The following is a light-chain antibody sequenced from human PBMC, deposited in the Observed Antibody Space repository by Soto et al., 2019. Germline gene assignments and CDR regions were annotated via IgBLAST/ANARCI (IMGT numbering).Light chain of an antibody. CDR3: HQSYSAPWT. V-gene: IGKV1-39*01. CDR1: QGIGTY. Sequence: DIQMTQSPSSLSASVGDRVTVTCGASQGIGTYLVWYQQKSGKAPTVLIYAASSLQSGVPSRFSGSASGTDFTLTISSLQPEDFATYYCHQSYSAPWTFGQGTKVDIK. J-gene: IGKJ1*01. CDR2: AAS.